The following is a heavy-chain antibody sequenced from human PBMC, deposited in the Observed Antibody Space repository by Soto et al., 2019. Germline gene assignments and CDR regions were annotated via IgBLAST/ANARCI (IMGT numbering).Heavy chain of an antibody. CDR2: ISGSGGST. D-gene: IGHD3-22*01. Sequence: GGSLRLSCAASGFTFSSYAMSWVRQAPGKGLEWVSAISGSGGSTYYADSVKGRFTISRDNSKNTLYLQMNSLRAEDTAVYYCAKTPDYYDSSGFITDYWGQGTLVTVSS. CDR3: AKTPDYYDSSGFITDY. V-gene: IGHV3-23*01. J-gene: IGHJ4*02. CDR1: GFTFSSYA.